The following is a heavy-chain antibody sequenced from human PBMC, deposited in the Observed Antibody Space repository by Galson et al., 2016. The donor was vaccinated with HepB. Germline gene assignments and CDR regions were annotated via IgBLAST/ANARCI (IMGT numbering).Heavy chain of an antibody. D-gene: IGHD4/OR15-4a*01. V-gene: IGHV4-59*12. CDR3: ARDLNPSVLAWVWLDP. Sequence: SETLSLTCTVSGASINTFFWNWIRQPPGKGLEWIGYVSANGTTVYNPSLKRRVTMSVLMPGSQVSLRLTSVTAADTAVYYCARDLNPSVLAWVWLDPWGPGTLVTFSS. J-gene: IGHJ5*02. CDR2: VSANGTT. CDR1: GASINTFF.